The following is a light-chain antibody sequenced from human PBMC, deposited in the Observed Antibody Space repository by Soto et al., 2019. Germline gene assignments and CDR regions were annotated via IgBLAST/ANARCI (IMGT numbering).Light chain of an antibody. CDR2: KAS. V-gene: IGKV1-5*03. CDR3: QQYSRWWT. CDR1: QSISTW. J-gene: IGKJ1*01. Sequence: DIQMTQSPSTLSASVGDRVTITCRASQSISTWLAWYQQKAGKAPKLLIYKASSLESGVPSRFGGSGSGTEFTLTISSLQPDDFATYYCQQYSRWWTFGQGTKVEIK.